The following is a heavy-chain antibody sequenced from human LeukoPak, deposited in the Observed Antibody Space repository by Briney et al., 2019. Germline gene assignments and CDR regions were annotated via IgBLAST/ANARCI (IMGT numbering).Heavy chain of an antibody. CDR3: ARGGYYDSSGYYYVGYFHH. CDR1: GLTFSTYS. V-gene: IGHV3-48*04. D-gene: IGHD3-22*01. CDR2: ISSRSSTI. J-gene: IGHJ1*01. Sequence: PGGSLRLACAASGLTFSTYSMNWVRQAPGKGLEWVSYISSRSSTIYYADSVKGRFTISRDNAKNSLYVQMNSLRAEDTAVYYCARGGYYDSSGYYYVGYFHHWGQGTLVTVSS.